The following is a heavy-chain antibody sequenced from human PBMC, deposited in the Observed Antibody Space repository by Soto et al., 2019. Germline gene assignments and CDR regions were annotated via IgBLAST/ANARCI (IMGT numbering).Heavy chain of an antibody. CDR1: GFTFSNAW. CDR3: TTEAAAGQDAFDI. J-gene: IGHJ3*02. CDR2: IKSKTDGGTT. V-gene: IGHV3-15*01. D-gene: IGHD6-13*01. Sequence: AGGSLRLSCAASGFTFSNAWMSWVRQAPGKGLEWVGRIKSKTDGGTTDYAAPVKGRFTISRDDSKNTLYLQMNSLKTEDTAVYYCTTEAAAGQDAFDIWGQGTMVTVSS.